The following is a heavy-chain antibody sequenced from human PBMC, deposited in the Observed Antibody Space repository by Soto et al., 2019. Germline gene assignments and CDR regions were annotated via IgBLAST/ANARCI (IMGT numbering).Heavy chain of an antibody. D-gene: IGHD3-3*01. CDR3: TTDVQGTYYDFWSGFHAFDI. J-gene: IGHJ3*02. CDR2: IKSKTDGGTT. V-gene: IGHV3-15*01. Sequence: GGSLRLSCAASGFTFSNAWMSWVRQAPGKGLEWVGRIKSKTDGGTTDYAAPVKGRFTISRDDSKNTLYLQMNSLKTEDTAVYYCTTDVQGTYYDFWSGFHAFDIWGQGTMVTVSS. CDR1: GFTFSNAW.